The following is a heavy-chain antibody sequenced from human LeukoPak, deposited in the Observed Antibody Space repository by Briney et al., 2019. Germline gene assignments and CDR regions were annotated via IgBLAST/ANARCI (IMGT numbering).Heavy chain of an antibody. CDR3: AREDVIGGFDY. CDR2: ISSSSSYI. Sequence: GGSPRLSCAASGFTFSSYSMNWVRQAPGKGLGWVSSISSSSSYIYYADSVKGRFTISRDNAKNSLYLQMNSLRAEDTAVYYCAREDVIGGFDYWGQGTLVTVSS. J-gene: IGHJ4*02. CDR1: GFTFSSYS. D-gene: IGHD3-16*02. V-gene: IGHV3-21*01.